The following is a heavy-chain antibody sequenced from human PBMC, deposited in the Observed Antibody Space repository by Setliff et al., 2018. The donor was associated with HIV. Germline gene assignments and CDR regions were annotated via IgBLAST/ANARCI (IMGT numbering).Heavy chain of an antibody. CDR1: GYSLRRGYY. Sequence: LSLTCAVAGYSLRRGYYWGWVRQPPGKGLEWIGSIYHSGTTNYNPSLKSRVTISVDTSKNQFSLKLRSVTAADTAMYYCARVSITYWYSIPTFYYYYMDVWGKGTKVTVSS. CDR2: IYHSGTT. CDR3: ARVSITYWYSIPTFYYYYMDV. D-gene: IGHD2-15*01. V-gene: IGHV4-38-2*01. J-gene: IGHJ6*03.